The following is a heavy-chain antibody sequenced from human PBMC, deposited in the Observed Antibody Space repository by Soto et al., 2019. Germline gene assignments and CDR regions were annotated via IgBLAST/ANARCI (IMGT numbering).Heavy chain of an antibody. CDR2: IYHSGST. V-gene: IGHV4-4*02. CDR3: AIVIYYDILTGYRYYYGMDV. D-gene: IGHD3-9*01. J-gene: IGHJ6*02. Sequence: PSETLSLTCAVSGGSISSSSWCSCVRQPPGKGLEWIGEIYHSGSTNYNPPLKSRVTISVDKSKIQFSLKLSSVSAADTAVYYCAIVIYYDILTGYRYYYGMDVWGQGTTVTVSS. CDR1: GGSISSSSW.